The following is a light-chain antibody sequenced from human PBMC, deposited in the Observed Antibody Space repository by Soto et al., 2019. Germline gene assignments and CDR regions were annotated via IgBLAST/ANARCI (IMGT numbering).Light chain of an antibody. CDR2: SNT. CDR1: SSNIGSNT. CDR3: AAWDDSLNGHVV. Sequence: QSALTQPPSASGTPGQRVTISCSGSSSNIGSNTVNWYQQLPGTAPKLLIYSNTQRPSGVPDRFSGSKSGTSASLAISGLQSEDEADYYCAAWDDSLNGHVVFGGGTQLTVL. J-gene: IGLJ2*01. V-gene: IGLV1-44*01.